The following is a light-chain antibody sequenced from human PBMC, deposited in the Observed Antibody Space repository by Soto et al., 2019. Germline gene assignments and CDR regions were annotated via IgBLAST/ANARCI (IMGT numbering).Light chain of an antibody. CDR1: QRVSSNY. CDR2: GVS. CDR3: QQYGNSPCT. V-gene: IGKV3-20*01. J-gene: IGKJ1*01. Sequence: EIVLTQSPGTLSLSQGERPTLSCRASQRVSSNYLAWYQQKPGQAPRLLIYGVSSRATGIPDRFSGSGSGTDFTLTISRLEPEDFAVYYCQQYGNSPCTFGQGTKVEIK.